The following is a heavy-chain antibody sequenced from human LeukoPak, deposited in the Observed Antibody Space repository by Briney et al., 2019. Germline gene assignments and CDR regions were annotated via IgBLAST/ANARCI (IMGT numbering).Heavy chain of an antibody. CDR1: GGSISSGGYY. V-gene: IGHV4-31*03. CDR3: ARERTTTVLDY. CDR2: IYYSGST. D-gene: IGHD4/OR15-4a*01. J-gene: IGHJ4*02. Sequence: PSETLSLTCTVSGGSISSGGYYWSWIRQHPGKGLEWIGYIYYSGSTNYNPSLKSRVTISVDTSKNQFSLNLSSVTAADTAVYYCARERTTTVLDYWGQGTLVTVSS.